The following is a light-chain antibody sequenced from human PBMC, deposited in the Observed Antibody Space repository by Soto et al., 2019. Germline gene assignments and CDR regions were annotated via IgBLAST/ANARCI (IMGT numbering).Light chain of an antibody. J-gene: IGKJ1*01. CDR2: LGS. V-gene: IGKV2-28*01. Sequence: DIVLTQSPLSLPVTPGEPASISCRSSQSLLHSNGYNYLDWCLQKPGQSPQLLIYLGSNRSSGVPDRFSGSGSGTDLTLKISRVEAEDVGVYYCMQALQSPRTFGQGTKVEFK. CDR3: MQALQSPRT. CDR1: QSLLHSNGYNY.